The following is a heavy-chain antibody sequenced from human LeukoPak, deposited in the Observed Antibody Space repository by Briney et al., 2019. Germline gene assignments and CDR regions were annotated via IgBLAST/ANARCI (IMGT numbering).Heavy chain of an antibody. CDR1: GFTFSTYS. D-gene: IGHD6-19*01. CDR2: ISSISTYI. CDR3: AGSYSTGLYYFDY. V-gene: IGHV3-21*01. J-gene: IGHJ4*02. Sequence: GGSLRLSCAASGFTFSTYSMNWVRQAPGKGLEWVSSISSISTYIYYADSVKGRFTTSRDNAKNSLYLQMNSLRAGDTAVYYCAGSYSTGLYYFDYWGQGTLVTVSS.